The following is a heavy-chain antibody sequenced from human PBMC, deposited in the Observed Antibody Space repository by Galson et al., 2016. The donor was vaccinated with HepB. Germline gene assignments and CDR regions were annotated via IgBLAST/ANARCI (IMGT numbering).Heavy chain of an antibody. J-gene: IGHJ2*01. CDR2: ISNGGRST. CDR3: AKEGCSRTSCYGSYWYFDL. Sequence: SLRLSCAGSGFTFSTHAMGWVRQAPGRGLEWVSTISNGGRSTYYADSVKGRFTISRDNSRNTLSLQMNSLRAEDTAVYYCAKEGCSRTSCYGSYWYFDLWGRGTLVTVSS. CDR1: GFTFSTHA. D-gene: IGHD2-2*01. V-gene: IGHV3-23*01.